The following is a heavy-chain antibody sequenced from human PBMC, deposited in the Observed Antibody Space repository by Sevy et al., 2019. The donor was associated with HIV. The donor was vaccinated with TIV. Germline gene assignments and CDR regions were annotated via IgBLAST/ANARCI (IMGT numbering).Heavy chain of an antibody. J-gene: IGHJ4*02. CDR2: ISSSSYI. Sequence: GGSLRLSCAASGFTFSSYSMNWVRQAPGKGLEWVSSISSSSYIYYADSVKGRFTISRDNAKNSLYLQMNSLRAEDTAVYYWARGAVAATRGTLGYWGQGTLVTVSS. D-gene: IGHD2-15*01. V-gene: IGHV3-21*01. CDR3: ARGAVAATRGTLGY. CDR1: GFTFSSYS.